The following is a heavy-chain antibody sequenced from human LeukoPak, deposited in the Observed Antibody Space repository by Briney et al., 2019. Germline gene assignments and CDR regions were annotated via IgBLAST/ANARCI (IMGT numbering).Heavy chain of an antibody. J-gene: IGHJ4*02. CDR3: ARDDLVIAAPFDY. Sequence: GGSLRLSCAASGFTFSSYWMHWVRQAPGKGLVWVSRINTDGSSTSYADSVKGRFTISRDNAKNTLYLQMNSLRAEDTAVYYCARDDLVIAAPFDYWGQGTLVTVSS. V-gene: IGHV3-74*01. CDR1: GFTFSSYW. CDR2: INTDGSST. D-gene: IGHD6-13*01.